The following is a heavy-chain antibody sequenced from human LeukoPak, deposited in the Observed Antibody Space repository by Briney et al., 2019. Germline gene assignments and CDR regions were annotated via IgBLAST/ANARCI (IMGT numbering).Heavy chain of an antibody. D-gene: IGHD3-22*01. V-gene: IGHV3-11*01. CDR1: GFTFSDCY. J-gene: IGHJ4*02. Sequence: GGSLRLSCAASGFTFSDCYMSWIRQAPGKGLEWVPYISSSGSTIYYADSVKGRFTISRDNAKNSLYLQMNSLRAEDTAVYYCATDYYDSSGYPTTSDYCGQGTLVTVSS. CDR3: ATDYYDSSGYPTTSDY. CDR2: ISSSGSTI.